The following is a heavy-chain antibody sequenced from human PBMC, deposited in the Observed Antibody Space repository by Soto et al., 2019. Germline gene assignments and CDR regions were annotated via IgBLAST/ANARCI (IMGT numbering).Heavy chain of an antibody. V-gene: IGHV1-3*05. J-gene: IGHJ4*02. CDR3: ARVPGGSSSFVDY. CDR2: INAVNGNT. Sequence: QVHLVQSGAEEKKPGASVKVSCKASGYTFTSYAMHWVRQAPGQRLEWMGWINAVNGNTKYSQKFQVRVTITRDTYASTAYMEPSSLRSEDTAVYYCARVPGGSSSFVDYLGQGTLVTVSS. D-gene: IGHD6-6*01. CDR1: GYTFTSYA.